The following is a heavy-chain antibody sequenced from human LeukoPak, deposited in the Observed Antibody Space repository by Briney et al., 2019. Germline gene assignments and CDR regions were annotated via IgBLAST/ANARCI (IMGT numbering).Heavy chain of an antibody. D-gene: IGHD6-19*01. CDR1: GGSSSSYY. V-gene: IGHV4-59*01. CDR3: ARSSSGWHNWFDP. J-gene: IGHJ5*02. CDR2: IYYSGST. Sequence: SETLSLTCTVSGGSSSSYYWSWIRQPPGKGLEWIGYIYYSGSTNYNPSLKSRVTISVDTSKNQFSLKLSSVTAADTAVYYCARSSSGWHNWFDPWGQGTLVTVSS.